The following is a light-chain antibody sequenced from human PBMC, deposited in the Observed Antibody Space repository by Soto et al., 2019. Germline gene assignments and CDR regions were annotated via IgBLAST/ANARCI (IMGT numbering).Light chain of an antibody. J-gene: IGKJ1*01. V-gene: IGKV1-5*01. CDR1: QSISNW. CDR2: HAS. CDR3: QQYNSYS. Sequence: DIQMTQSPSTLPASVGDRVTITCRASQSISNWLARYQQKPGTAPKVLIYHASNLQSGVPSRFSGSGSGTEFTLTISSLQPDDFATYYCQQYNSYSFGQGTKVDIK.